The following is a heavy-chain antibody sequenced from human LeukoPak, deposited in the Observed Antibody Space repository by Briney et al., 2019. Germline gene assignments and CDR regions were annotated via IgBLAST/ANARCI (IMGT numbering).Heavy chain of an antibody. D-gene: IGHD4-17*01. CDR3: ARSIGEANYGDYDWFDP. CDR2: MNPNSGNT. CDR1: GYTFTSYD. J-gene: IGHJ5*02. V-gene: IGHV1-8*03. Sequence: GASVKVSCKASGYTFTSYDINWVRQATGQGLEWMGWMNPNSGNTGYAQKFQGRVTITRNTSISTAYMELSSLRSEDTAVYYCARSIGEANYGDYDWFDPWGQGTLVTVSS.